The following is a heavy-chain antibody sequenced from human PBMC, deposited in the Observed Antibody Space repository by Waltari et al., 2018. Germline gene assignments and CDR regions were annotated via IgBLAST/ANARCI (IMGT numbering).Heavy chain of an antibody. CDR3: AKAHPTLARSYYRVRGVDY. V-gene: IGHV3-23*01. D-gene: IGHD1-26*01. Sequence: EVQLLESGGGLVQPGGSLRLSCAASGFPFSSYAMSWVRQAPGKGLEGVSAISGSGGSTYYADSVKGRFTISRDNSKNTLYLQMNSLRAEDTAVYYCAKAHPTLARSYYRVRGVDYWGQGTLVTVSS. J-gene: IGHJ4*02. CDR1: GFPFSSYA. CDR2: ISGSGGST.